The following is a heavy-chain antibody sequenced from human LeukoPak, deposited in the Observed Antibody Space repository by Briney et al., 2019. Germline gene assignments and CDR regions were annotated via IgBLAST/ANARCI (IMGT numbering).Heavy chain of an antibody. J-gene: IGHJ3*01. CDR1: GFIFSDYS. V-gene: IGHV3-48*04. CDR3: ARSTAADYDILPGYYRDDAFDV. Sequence: GGSLRLSCAASGFIFSDYSMNWVRQAPGKGLERVSYVSSGSSTIYYADSVKGRFTISRDNAKNSLYLQMNSLRAEDTAVYYCARSTAADYDILPGYYRDDAFDVWGQGTMVTVSS. CDR2: VSSGSSTI. D-gene: IGHD3-9*01.